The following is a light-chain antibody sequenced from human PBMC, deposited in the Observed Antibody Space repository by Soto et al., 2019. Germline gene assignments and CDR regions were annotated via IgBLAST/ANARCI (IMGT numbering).Light chain of an antibody. CDR2: KSS. V-gene: IGKV1-5*03. Sequence: DIQINQSPSTLSASEGDRVTISCRASQSVSIWLAWYQQKPGRAPKLLIYKSSILESGVPSSFSGSGSGTEFTLTIRSLQPDDFATYYCQQFNTSPWTVGQVTKVEIK. CDR1: QSVSIW. J-gene: IGKJ1*01. CDR3: QQFNTSPWT.